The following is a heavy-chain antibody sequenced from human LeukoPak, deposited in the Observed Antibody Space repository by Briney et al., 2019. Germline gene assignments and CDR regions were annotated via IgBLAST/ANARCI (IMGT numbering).Heavy chain of an antibody. V-gene: IGHV3-23*01. Sequence: GGSLRLSCAASGFIFSSYSMSWVRQAPGKGLEWVSVITGSGGNTYYADSVKGRFTISRDNSRNTLFLQMDSLRAEDTAVYYCGRDYTSSWTPLFNYWGQGTLVTVSS. D-gene: IGHD6-13*01. CDR3: GRDYTSSWTPLFNY. CDR2: ITGSGGNT. J-gene: IGHJ4*02. CDR1: GFIFSSYS.